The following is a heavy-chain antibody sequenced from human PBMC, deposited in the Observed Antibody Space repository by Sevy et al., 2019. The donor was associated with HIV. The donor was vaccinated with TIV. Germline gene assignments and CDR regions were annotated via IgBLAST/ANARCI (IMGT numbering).Heavy chain of an antibody. D-gene: IGHD3-10*01. J-gene: IGHJ4*02. CDR3: AKMSGSYLGLDS. CDR1: GFSFRSYV. Sequence: GESLKISCATSGFSFRSYVISWVRQAPGKGLEWVSAISPNGGSTYYADSVKGRFTISRDNSKNTLDLEMNSLRAEDTAVYYCAKMSGSYLGLDSWGQGALVTVSS. V-gene: IGHV3-23*01. CDR2: ISPNGGST.